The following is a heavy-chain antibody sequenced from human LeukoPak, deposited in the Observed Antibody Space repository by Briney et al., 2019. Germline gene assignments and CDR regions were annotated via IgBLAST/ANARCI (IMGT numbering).Heavy chain of an antibody. Sequence: PLETLSLTCAVSCGSISSSNWWSWVRQPPGKGLEWIGEIYHSGSTNYNPSLKSRVTISVDKSKNQFSLKLSSVTAADTAVYYCARDFIFGTTETENAFDIWGQGTMVTVSS. CDR3: ARDFIFGTTETENAFDI. CDR1: CGSISSSNW. CDR2: IYHSGST. J-gene: IGHJ3*02. D-gene: IGHD1-7*01. V-gene: IGHV4-4*02.